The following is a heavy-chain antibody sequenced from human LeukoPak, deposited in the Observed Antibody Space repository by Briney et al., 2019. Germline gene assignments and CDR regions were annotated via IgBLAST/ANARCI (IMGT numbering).Heavy chain of an antibody. Sequence: SETLSLTCTVSGGSISSNTHYWGWIRQPPGKGLEWIASISHGASTYYNPSLQSRVTMSVDTSKNQFSLKLSSVTAADTAVYYCARLFSSGWYSQYYFDYWGQGTLVTVSS. CDR1: GGSISSNTHY. D-gene: IGHD6-19*01. J-gene: IGHJ4*02. CDR3: ARLFSSGWYSQYYFDY. CDR2: ISHGAST. V-gene: IGHV4-39*01.